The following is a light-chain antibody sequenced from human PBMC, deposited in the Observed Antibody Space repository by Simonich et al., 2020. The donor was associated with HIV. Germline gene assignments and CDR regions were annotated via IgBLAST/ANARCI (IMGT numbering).Light chain of an antibody. J-gene: IGKJ1*01. V-gene: IGKV4-1*01. CDR1: QSVLHRSNNKNY. CDR2: WAS. Sequence: DIVMTQSPDSLAVSLGEWATINCKSSQSVLHRSNNKNYLAWYQQKPGQPPKLLIYWASARESGVPDRFIGSGSGTDFTRTISSLQAEDVAVYYCQQYYSTPWTFGQGTKVEIK. CDR3: QQYYSTPWT.